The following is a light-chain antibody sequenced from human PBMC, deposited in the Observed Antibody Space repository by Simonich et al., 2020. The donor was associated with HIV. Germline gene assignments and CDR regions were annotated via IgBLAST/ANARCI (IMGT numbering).Light chain of an antibody. CDR3: QQYYSTPRT. CDR1: QSVLYSSNNKNY. CDR2: WSS. J-gene: IGKJ1*01. Sequence: DIVMTQSPDSLAVSLGERATINCKSSQSVLYSSNNKNYLAWYQQKPGQPPQLPSYWSSTRESGVPDRCSGSGSGTDFTLTISSLQAEDVAVYYCQQYYSTPRTFGQGTKVEIK. V-gene: IGKV4-1*01.